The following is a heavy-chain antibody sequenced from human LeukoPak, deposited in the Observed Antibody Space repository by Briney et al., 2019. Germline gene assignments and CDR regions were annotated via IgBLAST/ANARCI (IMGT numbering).Heavy chain of an antibody. CDR1: GGSISSYY. CDR3: ARDSVVPAPGATVSAFDI. D-gene: IGHD2-2*01. J-gene: IGHJ3*02. Sequence: SETLSLTCTVSGGSISSYYWSWIRQPAGKGLEWIGRIYTSGSTNYNPSLKSRVTMSVGTSKNQFSLKLSSVTAADTAVYYCARDSVVPAPGATVSAFDIWGQGTMVTVSS. CDR2: IYTSGST. V-gene: IGHV4-4*07.